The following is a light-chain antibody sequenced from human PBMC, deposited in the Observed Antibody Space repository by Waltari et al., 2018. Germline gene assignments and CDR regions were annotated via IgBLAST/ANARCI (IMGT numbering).Light chain of an antibody. J-gene: IGKJ1*01. CDR2: KAS. CDR3: QQYNSYSRT. CDR1: QSISSW. V-gene: IGKV1-5*03. Sequence: DIHITPSPSTLSASVGDKVTITCRASQSISSWLAWYQQKPGKAPKLLIYKASSLESGVPSRFSGSGSGTEFTLTISSLQPDDFATYYCQQYNSYSRTFGQGTKVEIK.